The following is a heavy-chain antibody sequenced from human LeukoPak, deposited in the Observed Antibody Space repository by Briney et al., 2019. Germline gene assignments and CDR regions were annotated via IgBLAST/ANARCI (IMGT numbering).Heavy chain of an antibody. D-gene: IGHD3-10*01. Sequence: ASVKVSCRASGYTFTSYHMHWLRQDPGQGLEWMGIINPSGGSTSYAQKFQGRVTMTRDMSTSTVYMELSSLRSEDTAVYYCARFWETDAFDIWGQGTMVTVSS. CDR1: GYTFTSYH. CDR3: ARFWETDAFDI. V-gene: IGHV1-46*01. J-gene: IGHJ3*02. CDR2: INPSGGST.